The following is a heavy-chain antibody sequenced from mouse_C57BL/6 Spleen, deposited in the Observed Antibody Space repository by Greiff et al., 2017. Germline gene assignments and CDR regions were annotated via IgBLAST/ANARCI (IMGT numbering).Heavy chain of an antibody. CDR1: GYSFTGYY. Sequence: EVQLQQSGPELVKPGASVKISCKASGYSFTGYYMNWVKQSPEKSLEWIGEINPSTGGTTYNQKFKAKATLTVDKSSSTAYMQLKSLTSEDSAVYYCARWDYGSSYNFDYWGQGTTLTVSS. J-gene: IGHJ2*01. CDR3: ARWDYGSSYNFDY. V-gene: IGHV1-42*01. CDR2: INPSTGGT. D-gene: IGHD1-1*01.